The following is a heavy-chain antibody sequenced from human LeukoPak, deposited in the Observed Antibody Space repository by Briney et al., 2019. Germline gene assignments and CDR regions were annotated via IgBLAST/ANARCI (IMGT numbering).Heavy chain of an antibody. J-gene: IGHJ6*02. CDR3: ARQYRYTAMVVYYYYGMDV. D-gene: IGHD5-18*01. Sequence: ASVKVSCKASGYTFTSYGISWVRQAPGQGLEWMGWISAYNGNTNYAQKLQGRVTMTTDTSTSTAYMELRSLRSDDTAVYYCARQYRYTAMVVYYYYGMDVWGQGTTVTVSS. CDR2: ISAYNGNT. V-gene: IGHV1-18*01. CDR1: GYTFTSYG.